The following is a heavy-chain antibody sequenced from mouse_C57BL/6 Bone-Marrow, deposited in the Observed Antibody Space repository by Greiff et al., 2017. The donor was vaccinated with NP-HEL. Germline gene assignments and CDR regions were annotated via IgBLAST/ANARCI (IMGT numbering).Heavy chain of an antibody. Sequence: VQLQQSGAELARPGASVKLSCKASGYTFTSYGISWVKQRTGQGLEWIGEIYPRSGNTYYNEKFKGKATLTADKSSSTAYMELRSRTSEDSAVYFCAREGLCAMDYWGQGTSVTVSS. CDR2: IYPRSGNT. D-gene: IGHD3-1*01. V-gene: IGHV1-81*01. J-gene: IGHJ4*01. CDR1: GYTFTSYG. CDR3: AREGLCAMDY.